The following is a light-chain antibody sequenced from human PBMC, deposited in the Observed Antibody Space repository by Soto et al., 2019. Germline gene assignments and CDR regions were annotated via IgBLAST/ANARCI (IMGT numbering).Light chain of an antibody. CDR3: SSYTSSSTYVV. J-gene: IGLJ2*01. V-gene: IGLV2-14*01. CDR2: DVS. CDR1: SSDVGGYNY. Sequence: QSVLTQPASVSGSPGQSITISCTGTSSDVGGYNYVSWYQQHPGKAPKLMIYDVSNRPSGVSNRFSGSKSGNTACLTISGLQAEDEADYYCSSYTSSSTYVVFGGGTKLTVL.